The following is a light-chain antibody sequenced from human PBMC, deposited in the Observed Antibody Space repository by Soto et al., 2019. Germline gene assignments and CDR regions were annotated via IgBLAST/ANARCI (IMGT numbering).Light chain of an antibody. V-gene: IGKV1-9*01. CDR1: QGISSY. J-gene: IGKJ1*01. CDR2: AAS. CDR3: QQYNSYSPWT. Sequence: DIQMTQSPSTLSASVGDRVTITYRASQGISSYLAWYQQKPGKAPKLLIYAASTLQSGVPSRFSGSGSGTEFTLTISSLQPDDFATYYCQQYNSYSPWTFGQGTKVDIK.